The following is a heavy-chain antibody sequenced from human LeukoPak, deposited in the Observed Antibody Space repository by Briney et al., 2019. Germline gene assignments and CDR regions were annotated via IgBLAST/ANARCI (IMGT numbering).Heavy chain of an antibody. CDR3: ARGGISIFGVVIHSDY. V-gene: IGHV3-20*04. J-gene: IGHJ4*02. Sequence: GGSLRLSCAASGFSFDDYGMSWVRQAPGKGLEWVSGINWSGRSTGYADSVKGRFTISRDNAKNSLYLQMNSLRAEDTALYYCARGGISIFGVVIHSDYWGRGTLVTVSS. D-gene: IGHD3-3*01. CDR2: INWSGRST. CDR1: GFSFDDYG.